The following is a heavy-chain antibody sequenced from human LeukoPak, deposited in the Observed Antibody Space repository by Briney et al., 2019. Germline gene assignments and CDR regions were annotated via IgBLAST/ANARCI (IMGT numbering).Heavy chain of an antibody. CDR1: EYSFPNYC. CDR2: IYPDDSDT. Sequence: GESLKISCKHSEYSFPNYCIGWVRQMPGEGLEWMGIIYPDDSDTRYSPSFQGQVTISADKSISTAYLQWSSLKASDTAMYYCARLAPVRYYDSSGYYSYWGQGTLVTVSS. V-gene: IGHV5-51*01. CDR3: ARLAPVRYYDSSGYYSY. D-gene: IGHD3-22*01. J-gene: IGHJ4*02.